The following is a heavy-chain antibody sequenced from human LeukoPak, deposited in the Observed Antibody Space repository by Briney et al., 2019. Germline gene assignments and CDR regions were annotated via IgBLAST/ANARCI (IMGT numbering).Heavy chain of an antibody. J-gene: IGHJ4*02. V-gene: IGHV3-23*01. Sequence: GGSLRLSCAASGFTFSSYAMSWVRQAPGKGLEWVSAIGTAGDTYYPGSVKGRFTISRDNSKNTVYLQMDSLRFEDAAIYYCAQDLAWIRFDNWGQGTLVTVSS. CDR3: AQDLAWIRFDN. CDR1: GFTFSSYA. CDR2: IGTAGDT. D-gene: IGHD5-12*01.